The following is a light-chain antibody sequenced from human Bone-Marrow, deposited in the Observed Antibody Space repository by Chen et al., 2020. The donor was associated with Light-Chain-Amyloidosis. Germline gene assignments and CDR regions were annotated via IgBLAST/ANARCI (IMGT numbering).Light chain of an antibody. CDR2: EVT. V-gene: IGLV2-14*01. CDR1: SSDVGGDNH. J-gene: IGLJ1*01. Sequence: QSALTQPASVSGSPGQSITISCTGTSSDVGGDNHVSWYQQHPDKAPKLMIYEVTNRPSWVPDCFSCSESDNTDSLTISGLQTEDEADYFCSSYTITNTLVFGSGTSVTVL. CDR3: SSYTITNTLV.